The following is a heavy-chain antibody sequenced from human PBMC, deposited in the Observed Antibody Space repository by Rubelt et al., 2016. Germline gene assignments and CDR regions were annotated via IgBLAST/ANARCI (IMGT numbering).Heavy chain of an antibody. CDR1: GGSISSSSYY. Sequence: QLQLQESGPGLVKPSETLSLTCTVSGGSISSSSYYWGWIRQPPGKGLEWIGSIYYSGSTYYNPSLKSRVNTSVDTSKNQFSLMLSSVTAADTAVYYCARHIYSGRYVGTFDPWGQGTLVTVSS. CDR2: IYYSGST. V-gene: IGHV4-39*01. CDR3: ARHIYSGRYVGTFDP. J-gene: IGHJ5*02. D-gene: IGHD1-26*01.